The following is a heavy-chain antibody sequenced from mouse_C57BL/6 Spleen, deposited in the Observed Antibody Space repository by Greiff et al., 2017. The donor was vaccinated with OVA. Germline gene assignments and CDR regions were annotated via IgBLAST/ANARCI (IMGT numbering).Heavy chain of an antibody. V-gene: IGHV1-55*01. J-gene: IGHJ2*01. D-gene: IGHD1-1*01. Sequence: QVQLQQPGPELVKPGASVKMSCKASGYTFTSYWITWVKQRPGQGLEWIGDIYPGSGSTNYNEKFKSKATLTVDTSSSTAYMQLSSLTSEDSAVYYCARSTTVVRNYFDYWGQGTTLTVSS. CDR3: ARSTTVVRNYFDY. CDR2: IYPGSGST. CDR1: GYTFTSYW.